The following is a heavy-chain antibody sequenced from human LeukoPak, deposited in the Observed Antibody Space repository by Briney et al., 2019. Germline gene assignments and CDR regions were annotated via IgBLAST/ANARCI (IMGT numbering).Heavy chain of an antibody. CDR1: VCSISSSSYY. V-gene: IGHV4-39*01. D-gene: IGHD6-13*01. Sequence: SETLSLTCTFSVCSISSSSYYWGWIRQPPGKGLEWIGSIYYSGSTYYNPSLKSRVAISVDTSKNQFSLKLSSVTAADTAVYYCARSQYSSSWYLFDYWGQGTLVTVS. J-gene: IGHJ4*02. CDR2: IYYSGST. CDR3: ARSQYSSSWYLFDY.